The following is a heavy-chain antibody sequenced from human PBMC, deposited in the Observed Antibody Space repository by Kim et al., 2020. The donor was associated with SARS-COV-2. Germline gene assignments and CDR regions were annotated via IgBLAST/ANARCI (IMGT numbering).Heavy chain of an antibody. CDR1: GGSISSSSYY. V-gene: IGHV4-39*01. CDR2: IYYSGST. J-gene: IGHJ4*02. D-gene: IGHD4-17*01. Sequence: SETLSLTCTVSGGSISSSSYYWGWIRQPPGKGLEWIGCIYYSGSTYYNPSLKSRVTISVDTSKNQFSLKLSSVTAADTAVYYCARHLSPFMTTVTTVFDYWGQGTLVTVSS. CDR3: ARHLSPFMTTVTTVFDY.